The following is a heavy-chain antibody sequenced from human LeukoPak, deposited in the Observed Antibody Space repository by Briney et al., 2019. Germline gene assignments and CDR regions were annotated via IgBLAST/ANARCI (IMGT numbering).Heavy chain of an antibody. CDR1: GGTFSSYA. Sequence: SVKVSCNASGGTFSSYAISWVRQAPGQGLEWMGRIIPILGIASYAQKFQGRVTFTADKSTSTAYMELSSLRSEDTAVYYCASPSDIVVVVPLYYYYGMDVWGQGTTVTVSS. J-gene: IGHJ6*02. D-gene: IGHD2-15*01. V-gene: IGHV1-69*04. CDR3: ASPSDIVVVVPLYYYYGMDV. CDR2: IIPILGIA.